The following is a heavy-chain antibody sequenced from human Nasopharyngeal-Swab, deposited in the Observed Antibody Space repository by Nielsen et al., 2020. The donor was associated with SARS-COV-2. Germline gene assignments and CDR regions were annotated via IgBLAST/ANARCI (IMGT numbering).Heavy chain of an antibody. D-gene: IGHD6-13*01. Sequence: VRRARGQGLEWMGIINPSGGSTSYAQKFQGRVTMTRDTSTSTVYMELSSLRSEDTAVYYCARDYSSHRAFDYWGQGTLVTVSS. CDR3: ARDYSSHRAFDY. CDR2: INPSGGST. V-gene: IGHV1-46*01. J-gene: IGHJ4*02.